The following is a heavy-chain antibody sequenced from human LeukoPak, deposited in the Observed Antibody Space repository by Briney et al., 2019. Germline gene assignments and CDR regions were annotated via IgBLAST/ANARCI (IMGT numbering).Heavy chain of an antibody. CDR3: ARHPFATPFDH. V-gene: IGHV4-59*08. CDR2: VLHTGDT. J-gene: IGHJ4*02. Sequence: SETLSLTCAVSGVPISSFYWSWIRQPPGKGLQWIGYVLHTGDTNYNPSFKGRVTVSLDTSKDLVSLRLTSVTAADTAVYYCARHPFATPFDHWGRGTLVTVSS. D-gene: IGHD2-15*01. CDR1: GVPISSFY.